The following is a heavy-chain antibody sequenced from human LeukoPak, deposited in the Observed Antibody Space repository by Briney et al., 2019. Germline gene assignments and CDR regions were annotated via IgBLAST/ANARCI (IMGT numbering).Heavy chain of an antibody. CDR1: GGSFSGYY. V-gene: IGHV4-34*01. CDR3: ASASNWFEP. Sequence: LETLSLTCAVYGGSFSGYYWSWIRQPPWKGLEWIGEINHSGSTNYNPSLKSRVTISVDTSKNQFSLKLSSVTAADTAVYYCASASNWFEPWGKGNLVTVSS. CDR2: INHSGST. J-gene: IGHJ5*02.